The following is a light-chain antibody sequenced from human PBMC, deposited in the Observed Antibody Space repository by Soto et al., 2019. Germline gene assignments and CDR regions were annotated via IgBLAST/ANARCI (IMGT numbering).Light chain of an antibody. CDR3: QQYSTYSRT. CDR1: QSISSW. CDR2: KAS. Sequence: DIQMTQSPSTLSASVGDRVTITCRASQSISSWLAWYQQKPGKAPKLLIYKASSLESGVPSRFSGSGSGTEFTRTISSLQPDDFATDYCQQYSTYSRTFGQGTKVEIK. V-gene: IGKV1-5*03. J-gene: IGKJ1*01.